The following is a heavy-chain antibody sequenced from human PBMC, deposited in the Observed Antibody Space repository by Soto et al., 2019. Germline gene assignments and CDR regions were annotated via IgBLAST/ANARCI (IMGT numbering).Heavy chain of an antibody. Sequence: SETLSLTCTVSGGSLTKYYWSWIRQSAGKGLEWIGRISTSGNVVSKASLMSRLTMSVDTSKNQFSLRLTSVTAADTAVYYCARDNNDFWSLYPLAFDYWGQGDLVTVSS. CDR2: ISTSGNV. CDR3: ARDNNDFWSLYPLAFDY. D-gene: IGHD3-3*01. CDR1: GGSLTKYY. J-gene: IGHJ4*02. V-gene: IGHV4-4*07.